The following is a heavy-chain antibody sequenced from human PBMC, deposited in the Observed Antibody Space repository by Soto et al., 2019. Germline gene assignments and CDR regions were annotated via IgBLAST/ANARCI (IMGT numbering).Heavy chain of an antibody. CDR3: ARDRSVTDYYYYYGMDV. J-gene: IGHJ6*02. CDR1: GGSISSYY. D-gene: IGHD4-4*01. Sequence: SETLSLTCTVSGGSISSYYWSWIRQPAGKGLEWIGRIYTSGSTNYNPSLKSRVTMSVDTSKNQFSLKLSSVTAADTAVYYCARDRSVTDYYYYYGMDVWGQGTTVTVS. V-gene: IGHV4-4*07. CDR2: IYTSGST.